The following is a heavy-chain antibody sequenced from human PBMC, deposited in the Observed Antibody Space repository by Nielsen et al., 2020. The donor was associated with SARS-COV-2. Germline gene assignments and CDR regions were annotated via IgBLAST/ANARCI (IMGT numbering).Heavy chain of an antibody. CDR3: AKDIYPGYSYGFDY. CDR2: INAGGSQK. CDR1: GFILTDYW. V-gene: IGHV3-7*03. Sequence: GGSLRLSCSASGFILTDYWMSWVRQAPGKGLEWVATINAGGSQKFHVDSVRGRFTISRDNAKNSLYLQMNSLRAEDTALYYCAKDIYPGYSYGFDYWGQGTLVTVSS. D-gene: IGHD5-18*01. J-gene: IGHJ4*02.